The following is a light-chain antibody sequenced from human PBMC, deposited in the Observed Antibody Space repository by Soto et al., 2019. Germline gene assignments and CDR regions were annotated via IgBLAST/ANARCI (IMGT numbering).Light chain of an antibody. CDR1: SSNIGSNT. CDR3: AAWDDSLNGPV. CDR2: SNN. Sequence: QSVLTQPPSASGTPGQRVTISCFGSSSNIGSNTVNWYQQLPGTAPKLLIYSNNQRPSGVPDRFSDSKSGTSASLAISGLQSEDEADYYCAAWDDSLNGPVFGGGTKLTVL. V-gene: IGLV1-44*01. J-gene: IGLJ3*02.